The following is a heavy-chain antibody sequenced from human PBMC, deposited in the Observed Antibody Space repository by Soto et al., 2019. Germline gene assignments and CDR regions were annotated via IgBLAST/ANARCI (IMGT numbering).Heavy chain of an antibody. CDR2: VVPVFGTP. D-gene: IGHD3-22*01. Sequence: QVRLVQSGAELKKPGSSVKVSCKASGGTFNNYAISWVRQAPGQGLEWMGGVVPVFGTPNYAQRFQGRVTITADVSTSTVHMELSSLKSEDTAVYYCARNFNFYASSGNYQRYYYGMDMWGPGTTVTVTS. CDR3: ARNFNFYASSGNYQRYYYGMDM. CDR1: GGTFNNYA. V-gene: IGHV1-69*01. J-gene: IGHJ6*02.